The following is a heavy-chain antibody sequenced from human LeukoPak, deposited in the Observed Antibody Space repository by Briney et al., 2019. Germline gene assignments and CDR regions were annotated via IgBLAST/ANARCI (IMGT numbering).Heavy chain of an antibody. CDR2: IYITRGI. Sequence: PSETLSLTCVVSGVSMSGYYWSWMRQAAGRELEWIGRIYITRGIDYNPSLRSRVFMSADTSKNQFSLQLSSVTAADTAVYYCARAPYSPYYYDSTHYFDYWGQGTLVTVSS. CDR3: ARAPYSPYYYDSTHYFDY. J-gene: IGHJ4*02. D-gene: IGHD3-22*01. CDR1: GVSMSGYY. V-gene: IGHV4-4*07.